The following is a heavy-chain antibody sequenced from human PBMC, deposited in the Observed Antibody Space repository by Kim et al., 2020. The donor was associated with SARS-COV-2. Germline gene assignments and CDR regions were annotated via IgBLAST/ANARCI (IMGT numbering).Heavy chain of an antibody. CDR1: GFTFNGYA. J-gene: IGHJ4*02. Sequence: GGSLRLSCAASGFTFNGYAIHWVRQAPGKGLEWVTMISYDGSKKYNADSVKGRFTISRDTSKNTLYLQMNSLRAEDTAVYYCAREGQPSGRYEGYFDYWGQGTLVTVSS. CDR2: ISYDGSKK. D-gene: IGHD3-10*01. V-gene: IGHV3-30*04. CDR3: AREGQPSGRYEGYFDY.